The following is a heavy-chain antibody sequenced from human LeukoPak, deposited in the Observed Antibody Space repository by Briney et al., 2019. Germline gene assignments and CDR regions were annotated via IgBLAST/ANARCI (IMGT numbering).Heavy chain of an antibody. CDR1: GYSISSGYY. V-gene: IGHV4-38-2*02. Sequence: SETLSLTCTVSGYSISSGYYWGWIRQPPGKGLEWIGSIYHSGSTYYNPSLKSRVTISVDTSKNQFSLKLSSVTAADTAVYYCARGSPVAGSRIGVYFDYWGQGTLVTVSS. CDR2: IYHSGST. CDR3: ARGSPVAGSRIGVYFDY. J-gene: IGHJ4*02. D-gene: IGHD6-19*01.